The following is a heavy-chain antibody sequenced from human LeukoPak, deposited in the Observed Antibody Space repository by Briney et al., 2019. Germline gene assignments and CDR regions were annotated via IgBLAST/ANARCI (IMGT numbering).Heavy chain of an antibody. CDR1: GYSFTSYW. CDR3: ARNYDYVWGSYRHFDY. V-gene: IGHV5-51*01. D-gene: IGHD3-16*02. Sequence: GESLKISCKGSGYSFTSYWIGWVRQMPGKGLEWMGIIYPGDSDTRYSPSFQGQVTISADKSISTAYLQWSSLKASDTAMYYCARNYDYVWGSYRHFDYWGQGTLVTVSS. CDR2: IYPGDSDT. J-gene: IGHJ4*02.